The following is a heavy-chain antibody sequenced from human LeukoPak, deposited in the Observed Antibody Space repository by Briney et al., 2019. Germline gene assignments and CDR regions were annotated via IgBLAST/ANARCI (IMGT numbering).Heavy chain of an antibody. CDR3: ARGILVGATFDY. CDR2: IKHSGST. D-gene: IGHD1-26*01. V-gene: IGHV4-34*01. Sequence: PETLSLTCAAYGGSFSGYYWSWIRQPPGKGLEWIGEIKHSGSTNYNPSLKSRVTISVDTSKNQFSLKLSSVTAADTAVYYCARGILVGATFDYWGQGTLVTVSS. CDR1: GGSFSGYY. J-gene: IGHJ4*02.